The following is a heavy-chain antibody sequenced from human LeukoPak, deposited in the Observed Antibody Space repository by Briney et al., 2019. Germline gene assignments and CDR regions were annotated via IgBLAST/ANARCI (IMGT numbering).Heavy chain of an antibody. J-gene: IGHJ4*02. Sequence: ASVKVSCKASGYTFTSYGISWVRQAPGQGLEWMGWISAYNGNTNYAQKLQGRVTMTTDTSTSTAYMELRSLRSDDTAVYYCARDHQYSSRIAAAGFDYWGQGTLVTVSS. CDR1: GYTFTSYG. CDR3: ARDHQYSSRIAAAGFDY. D-gene: IGHD6-13*01. CDR2: ISAYNGNT. V-gene: IGHV1-18*01.